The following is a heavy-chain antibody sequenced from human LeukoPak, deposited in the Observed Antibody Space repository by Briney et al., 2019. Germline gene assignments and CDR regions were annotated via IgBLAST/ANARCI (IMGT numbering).Heavy chain of an antibody. V-gene: IGHV4-59*01. CDR3: PRGRNAAGPFDI. CDR2: IYHSGRT. Sequence: SETLSLTCSVSGGSISSYYWMWMPQPPGKGPEGVTYIYHSGRTNHKPSLRSRVTMSVDTSRKPFSLKLRPVTAADTAVYYCPRGRNAAGPFDIWGQGTLVTVSS. D-gene: IGHD3-9*01. CDR1: GGSISSYY. J-gene: IGHJ1*01.